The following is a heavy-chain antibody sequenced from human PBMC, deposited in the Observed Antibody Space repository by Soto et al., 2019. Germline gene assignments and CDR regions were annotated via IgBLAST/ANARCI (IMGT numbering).Heavy chain of an antibody. CDR1: GFTFGNYW. J-gene: IGHJ4*02. V-gene: IGHV3-74*01. D-gene: IGHD1-1*01. CDR3: ARGGLEPFDH. CDR2: ISDYGRI. Sequence: GGSLRLSCAASGFTFGNYWMHWVRQAPGKGLVWVLRISDYGRINYADSVKDRFIISRDDARSELYLQLNDLRVEDTATYYCARGGLEPFDHWGQGALVTVSS.